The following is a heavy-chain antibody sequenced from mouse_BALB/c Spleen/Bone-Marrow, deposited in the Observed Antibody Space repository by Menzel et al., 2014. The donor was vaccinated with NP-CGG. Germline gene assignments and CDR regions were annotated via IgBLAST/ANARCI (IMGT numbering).Heavy chain of an antibody. V-gene: IGHV1S22*01. CDR1: GYTFXSYW. CDR3: TQGC. CDR2: IYPGSGST. J-gene: IGHJ2*01. D-gene: IGHD3-3*01. Sequence: LQQSGSELVRPGASVKLSCKASGYTFXSYWMHWVKQRPGQGLEWIGNIYPGSGSTNYDEKFKSKATLTVDTSSSTAYMQLSSLTSEDSAVYYCTQGCWGQGTTLTVSS.